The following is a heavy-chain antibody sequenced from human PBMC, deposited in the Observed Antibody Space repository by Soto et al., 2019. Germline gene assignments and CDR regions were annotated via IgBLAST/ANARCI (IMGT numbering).Heavy chain of an antibody. CDR1: GLTFSNYA. CDR3: VKDKGSTVSPSDYYYNGMDV. J-gene: IGHJ6*02. V-gene: IGHV3-23*01. Sequence: EVQLLESGGGLVQPGGSLRLSCVASGLTFSNYAMHWVRQAPGKGLEWVSGIGYGGGGTYYADSVKGRLTISRHNSKNTVYLQMSSLRADDTAVYYCVKDKGSTVSPSDYYYNGMDVWGQGTTVTVSS. D-gene: IGHD4-17*01. CDR2: IGYGGGGT.